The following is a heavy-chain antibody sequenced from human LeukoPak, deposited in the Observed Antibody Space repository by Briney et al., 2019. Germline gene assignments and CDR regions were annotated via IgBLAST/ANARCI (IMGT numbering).Heavy chain of an antibody. CDR3: AAQTRHYDFWSGSPPYYYYYMDV. V-gene: IGHV1-58*01. D-gene: IGHD3-3*01. CDR1: GFTFTRSA. Sequence: SVKVSCKASGFTFTRSAVQWVRQARGQSLEWIGWIVVGSGNTNYAQKFQERVTITRDMSTSTAYMELSSLRSEDTAVYYCAAQTRHYDFWSGSPPYYYYYMDVWGKGTTVTVSS. J-gene: IGHJ6*03. CDR2: IVVGSGNT.